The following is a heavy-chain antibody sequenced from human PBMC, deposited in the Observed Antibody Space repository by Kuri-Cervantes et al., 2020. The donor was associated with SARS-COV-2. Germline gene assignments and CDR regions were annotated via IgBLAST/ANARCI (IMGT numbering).Heavy chain of an antibody. J-gene: IGHJ4*01. CDR2: IYYSGGT. V-gene: IGHV4-31*03. D-gene: IGHD6-19*01. CDR3: ARGMQQWPFDY. Sequence: SETLSLTCTVSGGSISRGGYYWSWIRQHPEKGLEWIGYIYYSGGTYYNPSLKSRVSMSVDTSKSQFSLNLSSVTAADTAVYYCARGMQQWPFDYWGHGTLVTVSS. CDR1: GGSISRGGYY.